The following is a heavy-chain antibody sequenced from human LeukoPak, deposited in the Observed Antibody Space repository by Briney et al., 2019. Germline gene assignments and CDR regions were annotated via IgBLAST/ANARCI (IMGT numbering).Heavy chain of an antibody. V-gene: IGHV3-7*05. CDR3: ARERSSSWYVFDY. CDR2: IKKDGSDK. D-gene: IGHD6-13*01. J-gene: IGHJ4*02. CDR1: GFTFSSFC. Sequence: GGSLRLSCAASGFTFSSFCMSWVRQAPGKGLEWVATIKKDGSDKYCVDSVKGRFTISRDNVKNPLYLQMNSLRAEDTAVYYCARERSSSWYVFDYWGRGTLVTVSS.